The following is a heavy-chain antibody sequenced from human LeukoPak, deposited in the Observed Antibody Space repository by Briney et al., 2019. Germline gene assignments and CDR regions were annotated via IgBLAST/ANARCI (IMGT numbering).Heavy chain of an antibody. CDR1: GGSFSGYY. Sequence: SETLSLTCAVYGGSFSGYYWSWIRQPPGKGLEWIGEINHSGSTNYNPSLKSRVTISVDTSKNQFPLKLSSVTAADTAVYYCARGNYGDYGHDAFDIWGQGTMVTVSS. V-gene: IGHV4-34*01. D-gene: IGHD4-17*01. CDR2: INHSGST. J-gene: IGHJ3*02. CDR3: ARGNYGDYGHDAFDI.